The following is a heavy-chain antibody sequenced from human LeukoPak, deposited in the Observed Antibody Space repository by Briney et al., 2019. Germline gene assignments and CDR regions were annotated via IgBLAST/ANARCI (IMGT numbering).Heavy chain of an antibody. D-gene: IGHD2-21*02. CDR2: IYHSGST. V-gene: IGHV4-38-2*02. J-gene: IGHJ4*02. CDR1: GYSISSGYY. CDR3: ARAYCGGDCSLLVFDY. Sequence: SETLSLTCTVSGYSISSGYYWGWIRQPPGKGLEWIGSIYHSGSTYYNPSLKSRVTISVDTSKNQFSLKLSSVTAADTAVYYCARAYCGGDCSLLVFDYWGQGTLVTVSS.